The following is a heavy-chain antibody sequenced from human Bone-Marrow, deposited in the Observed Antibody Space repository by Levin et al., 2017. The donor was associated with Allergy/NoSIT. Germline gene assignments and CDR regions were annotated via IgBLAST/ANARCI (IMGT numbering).Heavy chain of an antibody. J-gene: IGHJ4*02. CDR1: GFTFSSYG. V-gene: IGHV3-30*18. D-gene: IGHD3-16*01. Sequence: PGGSLRLSCAASGFTFSSYGMHWVRQAPGKGLEWVAVISYDGSNKYYADSVKGRFTISRDNSKNTLYLQMNSLRAEDTAVYYCAKVVSAGGIDPDNFDYWGQGTLVTVSS. CDR3: AKVVSAGGIDPDNFDY. CDR2: ISYDGSNK.